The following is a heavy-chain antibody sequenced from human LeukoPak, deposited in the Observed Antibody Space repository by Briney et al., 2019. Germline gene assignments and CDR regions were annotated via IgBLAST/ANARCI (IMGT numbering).Heavy chain of an antibody. Sequence: GGSLRLSCAASGFTFSTYSMNWVRQAPGKGLEWISYITSSGSTIYYADSVKGRFTISRDNAKNSLYLQMNSLRAEDTAVYYCARAETAMAMRLDYWGQGTLVTVSS. CDR1: GFTFSTYS. CDR3: ARAETAMAMRLDY. D-gene: IGHD5-18*01. V-gene: IGHV3-48*04. J-gene: IGHJ4*02. CDR2: ITSSGSTI.